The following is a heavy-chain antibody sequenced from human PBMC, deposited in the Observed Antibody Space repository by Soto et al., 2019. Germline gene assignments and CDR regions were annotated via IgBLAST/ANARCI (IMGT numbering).Heavy chain of an antibody. D-gene: IGHD2-15*01. Sequence: GGSLRLSCAVSGVTLSNVWMSWVRQAPGEGLEWVANIKQDGSENSYVDSVKGRFTISRDNAKNSVYLQMNSLRAEDTAVYYCARGRYCSGGRCYFDYWGQGTPVTVSS. CDR2: IKQDGSEN. J-gene: IGHJ4*02. CDR1: GVTLSNVW. CDR3: ARGRYCSGGRCYFDY. V-gene: IGHV3-7*04.